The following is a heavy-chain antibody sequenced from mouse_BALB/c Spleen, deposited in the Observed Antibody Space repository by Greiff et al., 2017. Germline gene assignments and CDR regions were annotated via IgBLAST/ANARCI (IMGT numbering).Heavy chain of an antibody. CDR1: GFTFSSFG. Sequence: EVQGVESGGGLVQPGGSRKLSCAASGFTFSSFGMHWVRQAPEKGLEWVAYISSGSSTIYYADTVKGRFTISRDNPKNTLFLQMTSLRSEDTAMYYCAREGAGTAMDYWGQGTSVTVSS. D-gene: IGHD4-1*01. CDR3: AREGAGTAMDY. J-gene: IGHJ4*01. V-gene: IGHV5-17*02. CDR2: ISSGSSTI.